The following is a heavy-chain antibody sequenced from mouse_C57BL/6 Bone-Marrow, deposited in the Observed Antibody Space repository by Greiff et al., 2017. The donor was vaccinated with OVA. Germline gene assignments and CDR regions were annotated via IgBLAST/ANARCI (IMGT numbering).Heavy chain of an antibody. D-gene: IGHD2-3*01. Sequence: VQLQQSGPVLVKPGASVKMSCKASGYTFTDYYMNWVKQSHGKSLEWIGVINPYNGGTSYNQKFKGKATLTVDKSSSTAYMELNSLTSEDSAVYYCARRYDGYRYYFDYWGQGTTLTVSS. CDR2: INPYNGGT. V-gene: IGHV1-19*01. CDR3: ARRYDGYRYYFDY. CDR1: GYTFTDYY. J-gene: IGHJ2*01.